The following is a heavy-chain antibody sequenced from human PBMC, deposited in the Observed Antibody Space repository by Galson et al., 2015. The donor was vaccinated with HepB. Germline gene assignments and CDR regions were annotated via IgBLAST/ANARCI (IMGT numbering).Heavy chain of an antibody. D-gene: IGHD3-10*01. V-gene: IGHV3-23*01. CDR3: AKVRPPLVRGFSDY. CDR1: GFTFSGYA. J-gene: IGHJ4*02. CDR2: ISNTGGTT. Sequence: SLRLSCAASGFTFSGYAMSWVRQAPGMGLEWVSIISNTGGTTYYTDSVKGRFTISRDNSKNTLYLQMNSLRAEDTALYYCAKVRPPLVRGFSDYWGQGTLVTVSS.